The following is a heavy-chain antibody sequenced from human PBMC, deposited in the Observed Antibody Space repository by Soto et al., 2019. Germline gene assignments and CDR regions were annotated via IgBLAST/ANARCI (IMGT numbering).Heavy chain of an antibody. J-gene: IGHJ6*02. Sequence: RSLTCTVSGGSISSGGYYWSWIRQHPGKGLEWIGYIYYSGSTYYNPSLKSRVTISVDTSKNQFSLKLSSVTAADTAVYYCARDMRSWSGYDKDYYYYYGMDVWGQGTTVTVSS. CDR3: ARDMRSWSGYDKDYYYYYGMDV. V-gene: IGHV4-31*03. D-gene: IGHD5-12*01. CDR1: GGSISSGGYY. CDR2: IYYSGST.